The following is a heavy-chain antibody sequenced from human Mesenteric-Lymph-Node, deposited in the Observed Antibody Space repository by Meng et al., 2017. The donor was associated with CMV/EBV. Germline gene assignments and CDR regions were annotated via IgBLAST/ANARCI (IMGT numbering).Heavy chain of an antibody. V-gene: IGHV1-2*02. Sequence: GESLKISCKASGYTFTGYFIHWVRQAPGQGLEWMGWINPNTGVTSYASRFKGRLTMTRDTSINTAHMELSRLTNNDTAVYFCAKDRLFGARTYGLDVWGQGSKVTVSS. CDR3: AKDRLFGARTYGLDV. J-gene: IGHJ6*02. D-gene: IGHD3-3*01. CDR2: INPNTGVT. CDR1: GYTFTGYF.